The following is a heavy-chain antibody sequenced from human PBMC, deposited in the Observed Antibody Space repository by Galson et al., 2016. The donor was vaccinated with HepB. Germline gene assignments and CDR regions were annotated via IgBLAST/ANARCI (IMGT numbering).Heavy chain of an antibody. CDR1: GFTFSDYY. J-gene: IGHJ5*02. CDR3: ARDKGDGWFDP. V-gene: IGHV3-11*01. CDR2: ISSSGSSI. D-gene: IGHD2-21*02. Sequence: SLRLSCAASGFTFSDYYMSWIRQAPGKGLEWVSYISSSGSSIYYADSVRGRFTISRDNAKNSLYLQMNSLRAEDTAVYYCARDKGDGWFDPWGQGTLVSVSS.